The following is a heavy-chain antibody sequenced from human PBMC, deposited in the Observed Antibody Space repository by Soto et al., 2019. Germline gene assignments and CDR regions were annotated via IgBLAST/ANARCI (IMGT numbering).Heavy chain of an antibody. V-gene: IGHV4-30-2*01. J-gene: IGHJ4*02. CDR1: GGSISSGGYS. Sequence: PSETLSLTCAVSGGSISSGGYSWSWIRQPPGKGLEWIGYIYHSGSTYYNPSLKSRVTISVDRSKSQFSLKLSSVTAADTAVYYCARGKWGALYDYWGQGTLVTVSS. CDR2: IYHSGST. D-gene: IGHD1-26*01. CDR3: ARGKWGALYDY.